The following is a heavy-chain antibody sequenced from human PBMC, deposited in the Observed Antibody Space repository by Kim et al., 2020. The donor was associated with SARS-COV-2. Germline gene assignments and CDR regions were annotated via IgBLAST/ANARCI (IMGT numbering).Heavy chain of an antibody. CDR3: AKDRYYGSGSGNFDY. V-gene: IGHV3-30*18. CDR2: ISYDGSNK. CDR1: GFTFSSYG. J-gene: IGHJ4*02. Sequence: GGSLRLSCAASGFTFSSYGMHWVRQAPGKGLEWVAVISYDGSNKYYADSVKGRFTISRDNSKNTLYLQMNSLRAEDTAVYYCAKDRYYGSGSGNFDYWGQGTLVTVSS. D-gene: IGHD3-10*01.